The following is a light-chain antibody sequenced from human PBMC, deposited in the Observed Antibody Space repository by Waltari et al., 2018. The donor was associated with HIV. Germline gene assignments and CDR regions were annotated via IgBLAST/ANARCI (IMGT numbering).Light chain of an antibody. CDR1: TSDVGAYNF. CDR3: CSYAGSYTWV. J-gene: IGLJ3*02. Sequence: QSALTQPPSVSGSPGQSVTISCTGTTSDVGAYNFVSWYQQHPGKAPKVLIYDVSKRPSGVPERFSGSKSGNTASLTISGLQAGDEADYYCCSYAGSYTWVFGGGTKLTVL. V-gene: IGLV2-11*01. CDR2: DVS.